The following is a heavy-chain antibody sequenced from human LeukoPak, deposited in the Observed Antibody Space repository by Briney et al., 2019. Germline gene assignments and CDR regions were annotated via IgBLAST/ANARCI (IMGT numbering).Heavy chain of an antibody. D-gene: IGHD6-13*01. Sequence: GGSLRLSCAASGFTFSSYAMHWVRQAPGKGLEWVSGISWNSGSIGYADSVKGRFTISRDNAKNSLYLQMNSLRAEDTALYYCAKDIAAAHEWYFDLWGRGTLVTVSS. V-gene: IGHV3-9*01. CDR1: GFTFSSYA. CDR2: ISWNSGSI. J-gene: IGHJ2*01. CDR3: AKDIAAAHEWYFDL.